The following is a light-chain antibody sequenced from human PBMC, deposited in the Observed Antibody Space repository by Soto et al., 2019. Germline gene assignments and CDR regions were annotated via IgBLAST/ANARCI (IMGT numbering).Light chain of an antibody. CDR3: QQHNNWPLT. CDR2: AAS. V-gene: IGKV3-15*01. Sequence: ERVMTLSPATLSVSLGERATLSCRASQSVSSNLAWYQHKPGQAPRLLIYAASTRATGIPARFSGSGSETEFTLTISSLQSEDFAVYYCQQHNNWPLTFGGGTRVEIK. J-gene: IGKJ4*01. CDR1: QSVSSN.